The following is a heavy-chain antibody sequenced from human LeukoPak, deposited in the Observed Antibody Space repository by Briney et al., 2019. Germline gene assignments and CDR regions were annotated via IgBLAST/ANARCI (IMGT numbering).Heavy chain of an antibody. D-gene: IGHD3-10*01. CDR3: ARDPGDYYGSGSSDAFDI. CDR2: IWYDGSNK. V-gene: IGHV3-33*08. CDR1: GFTVSSNY. J-gene: IGHJ3*02. Sequence: GGSLRLSCAASGFTVSSNYMSWVRQAPGKGLEWVAVIWYDGSNKYYADSVKGRFTISRDNSKNTLYLQINSLRAEDTAVYYCARDPGDYYGSGSSDAFDIWGQGTMVTVSS.